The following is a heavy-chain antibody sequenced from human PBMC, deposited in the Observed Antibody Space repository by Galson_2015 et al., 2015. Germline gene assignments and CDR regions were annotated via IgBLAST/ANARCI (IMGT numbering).Heavy chain of an antibody. D-gene: IGHD5-12*01. CDR1: GFTFDNFA. Sequence: SLRLSCAASGFTFDNFAMHWVRQAPGKGLEWVSVISYDSTNKNYGDSVKGRFTISRDNPKNTLYLQVTSLRAEDTAVYYCARGRGGGYGYFDTWGQGTLVTVSS. J-gene: IGHJ4*02. CDR2: ISYDSTNK. V-gene: IGHV3-30*01. CDR3: ARGRGGGYGYFDT.